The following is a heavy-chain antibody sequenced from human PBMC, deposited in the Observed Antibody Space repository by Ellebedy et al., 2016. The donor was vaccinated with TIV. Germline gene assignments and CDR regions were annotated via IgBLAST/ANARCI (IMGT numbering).Heavy chain of an antibody. Sequence: PGGSLRLSCAASGFTFSRFWMHWVRQAPGKGLVWVSRLRFDGSITNYADSVKGRFTISRDNARNSLDLQMNSLRADDTAVYYCARDTAMDYWGQGTLVTVSS. V-gene: IGHV3-74*01. D-gene: IGHD5-18*01. CDR2: LRFDGSIT. CDR3: ARDTAMDY. J-gene: IGHJ4*02. CDR1: GFTFSRFW.